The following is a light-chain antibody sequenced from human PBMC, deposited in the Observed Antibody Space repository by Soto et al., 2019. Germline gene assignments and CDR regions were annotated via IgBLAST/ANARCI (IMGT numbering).Light chain of an antibody. V-gene: IGLV4-69*01. Sequence: QLVLTQSPSASASLGASVKLTCTLSRGYSSYAIAWHQQQPEKGPRYLMRLNSDGSHSKGDGIPDRFSGSSSGAERYLTISSLQSEDEADYYCQTWGTGIRVFGGGTKLTVL. CDR1: RGYSSYA. CDR3: QTWGTGIRV. J-gene: IGLJ3*02. CDR2: LNSDGSH.